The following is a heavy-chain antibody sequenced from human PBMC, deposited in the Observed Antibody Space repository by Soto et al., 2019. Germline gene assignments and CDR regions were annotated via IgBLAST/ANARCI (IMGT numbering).Heavy chain of an antibody. J-gene: IGHJ4*02. CDR3: ARWSYLDY. Sequence: LSLSCAASGFSFGSYALSWVRQAPGKGLEWVSTISGSDGKTFYADSVKGRFSISRDTSQSTLYLQMNSLRADDTAMYYCARWSYLDYWGQGTRVTVSS. D-gene: IGHD3-3*01. V-gene: IGHV3-23*01. CDR1: GFSFGSYA. CDR2: ISGSDGKT.